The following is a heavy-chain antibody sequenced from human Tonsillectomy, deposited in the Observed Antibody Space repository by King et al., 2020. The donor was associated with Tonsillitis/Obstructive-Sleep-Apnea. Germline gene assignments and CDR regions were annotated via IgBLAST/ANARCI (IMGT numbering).Heavy chain of an antibody. CDR3: ARAIPPSFYYGSGSYYSEFDY. Sequence: MQLQESGPGLVKPSETLSLTCTVSGGSISSYYWSWIRQPPGKGLEWIGYIYYSGSTNYNPSLKSRVTISVDTSKNQFSLKLSSVTAADTAVYYCARAIPPSFYYGSGSYYSEFDYWGQGTLVTVSS. J-gene: IGHJ4*02. CDR1: GGSISSYY. V-gene: IGHV4-59*01. CDR2: IYYSGST. D-gene: IGHD3-10*01.